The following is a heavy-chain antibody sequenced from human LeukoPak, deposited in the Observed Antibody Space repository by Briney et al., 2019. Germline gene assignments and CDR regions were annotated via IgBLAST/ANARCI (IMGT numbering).Heavy chain of an antibody. CDR2: ISGSADNT. D-gene: IGHD1-26*01. V-gene: IGHV3-23*01. CDR3: ATSMRRGSYDS. CDR1: GFTFSNYA. Sequence: SGGSLRLSCAASGFTFSNYAMSWVRKAPGEGQEWVSTISGSADNTNYADAVKGRFTISRDNGKNSLYLEMNSLRAEDTAMYYCATSMRRGSYDSWGQGDLVPVSS. J-gene: IGHJ4*02.